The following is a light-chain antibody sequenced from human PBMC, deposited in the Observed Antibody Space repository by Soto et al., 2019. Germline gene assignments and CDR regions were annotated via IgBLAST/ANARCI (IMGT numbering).Light chain of an antibody. J-gene: IGLJ1*01. CDR2: EVS. Sequence: QSVLTQPASVSGSPGQSVTISCTGTSSDVGSYNRVSWYQQPPGTAPKLMIYEVSNRPSGVPDRFSGSKSGNTASLTISGLQAEDEADYYCSSYTSSSTFFGTGTKLTVL. CDR1: SSDVGSYNR. CDR3: SSYTSSSTF. V-gene: IGLV2-18*02.